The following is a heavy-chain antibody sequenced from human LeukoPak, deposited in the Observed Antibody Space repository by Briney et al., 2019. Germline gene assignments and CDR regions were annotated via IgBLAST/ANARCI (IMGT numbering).Heavy chain of an antibody. Sequence: PGGSLRLSCAASGFTFSSYGMHWVRQAPGKGLEWVAVIWYDGSNKYYADSVKGRFTISRDNSKNTLYLQMNSLRAEDTAVYYCGRGVQWLRPLFDYGGQGTLVTVSS. V-gene: IGHV3-33*01. CDR3: GRGVQWLRPLFDY. D-gene: IGHD5-12*01. CDR1: GFTFSSYG. J-gene: IGHJ4*02. CDR2: IWYDGSNK.